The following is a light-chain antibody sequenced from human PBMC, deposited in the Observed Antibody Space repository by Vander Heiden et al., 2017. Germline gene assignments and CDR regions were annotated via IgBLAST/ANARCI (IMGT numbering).Light chain of an antibody. CDR1: SLRTYS. CDR2: GRT. J-gene: IGLJ2*01. CDR3: NSRDSSGYHVI. V-gene: IGLV3-19*01. Sequence: SSELTQDPAVSVALGQTVTITCQGDSLRTYSASWYQQKPGQAPLLVIYGRTNRPSGIPDRFSGSKSGSTASLTITGAQAEDEADYYCNSRDSSGYHVIFGGGTKLTVL.